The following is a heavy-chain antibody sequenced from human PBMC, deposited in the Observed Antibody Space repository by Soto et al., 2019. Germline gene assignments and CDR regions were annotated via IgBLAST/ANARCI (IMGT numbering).Heavy chain of an antibody. D-gene: IGHD2-2*01. CDR2: INHSGST. J-gene: IGHJ4*02. Sequence: QVQLQQWGAGLLKPSETLSLTCAVYGGSFSGYYWSWIRQPPGKGLEWIGEINHSGSTNYNPSLKSRVTISVDTSKTQFSRKLSSVTAADTAVYYCASIVVVPAAITDYWGQGTLVTVSS. CDR3: ASIVVVPAAITDY. CDR1: GGSFSGYY. V-gene: IGHV4-34*01.